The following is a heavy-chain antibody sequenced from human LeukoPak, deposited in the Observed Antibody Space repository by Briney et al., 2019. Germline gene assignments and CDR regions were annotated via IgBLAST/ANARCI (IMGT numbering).Heavy chain of an antibody. V-gene: IGHV4-4*07. CDR3: ATYTSDRASFDY. CDR1: GGSISSYY. J-gene: IGHJ4*02. Sequence: SETLSLTCTVSGGSISSYYWSWIRQPAGKGLEWIGRIYTSGSTNYNPSLKSRVTMSVDTSKNQFSLKLSSVTAADTAVYHCATYTSDRASFDYWGQGTLVTVSS. D-gene: IGHD3-22*01. CDR2: IYTSGST.